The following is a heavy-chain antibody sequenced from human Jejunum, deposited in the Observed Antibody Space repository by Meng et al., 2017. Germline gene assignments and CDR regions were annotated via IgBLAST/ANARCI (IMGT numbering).Heavy chain of an antibody. CDR2: IKQDGSET. Sequence: GGSLRLSCEASGFTFSSYWMTWVRLAPGKGLEWVGNIKQDGSETYYGDSGEGRFTIYRDNAKNSLYLQMNSLRAEDTAVYYCVRRVGTTGHYYYGLDVWGHGTTVTVSS. J-gene: IGHJ6*02. CDR3: VRRVGTTGHYYYGLDV. V-gene: IGHV3-7*01. CDR1: GFTFSSYW. D-gene: IGHD2-21*02.